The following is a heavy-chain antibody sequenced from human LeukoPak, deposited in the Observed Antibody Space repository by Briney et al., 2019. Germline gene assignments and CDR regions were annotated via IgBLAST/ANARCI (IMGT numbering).Heavy chain of an antibody. J-gene: IGHJ3*02. CDR1: GFTFSSYS. CDR3: ARDLVTMVRGVIKPDAFDI. CDR2: ISSSSSYL. D-gene: IGHD3-10*01. Sequence: GGSLRLSCAASGFTFSSYSMNWVRQAPGKGLEWVSSISSSSSYLYYADSVKGRFTISRDNAKSSLYLQMNSLRAEDTAVYYCARDLVTMVRGVIKPDAFDIWGQGTMVTVSS. V-gene: IGHV3-21*01.